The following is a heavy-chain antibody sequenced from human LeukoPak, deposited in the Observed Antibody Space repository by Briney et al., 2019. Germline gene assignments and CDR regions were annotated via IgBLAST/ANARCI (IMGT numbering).Heavy chain of an antibody. CDR2: IYYSGNT. Sequence: PSETLSLTCSVSGDSITATSYYWAWIRQPPGKGLEWIGSIYYSGNTNYDPSLQSRVTISVDTSKNQFSLSLSSATAADTAVYYCARQIRYTYDPNWFHPWGQGTLVTVSS. D-gene: IGHD5-12*01. V-gene: IGHV4-39*01. J-gene: IGHJ5*02. CDR1: GDSITATSYY. CDR3: ARQIRYTYDPNWFHP.